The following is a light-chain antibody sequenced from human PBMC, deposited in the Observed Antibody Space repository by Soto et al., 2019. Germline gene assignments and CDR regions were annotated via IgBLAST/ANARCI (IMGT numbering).Light chain of an antibody. CDR3: QQSYSTPPT. CDR1: QTIMTY. J-gene: IGKJ1*01. CDR2: AAS. Sequence: DIQLTQSPSFLSASVGDEVTITCRASQTIMTYLNWYQLKPGKPPRLLIYAASSLQSGVPSRFSGSGSGTDFTLTISSLQPEDFATYYCQQSYSTPPTFGQGTKVDIK. V-gene: IGKV1-39*01.